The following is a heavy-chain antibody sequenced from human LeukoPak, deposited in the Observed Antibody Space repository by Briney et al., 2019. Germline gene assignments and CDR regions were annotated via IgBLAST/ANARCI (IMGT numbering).Heavy chain of an antibody. D-gene: IGHD3-22*01. J-gene: IGHJ6*02. V-gene: IGHV4-30-4*08. Sequence: DYFMSWIRQPPGKGLEWIGYIYYSGNTYYNPSLKSRVTISIDTSKKQFSLKLSSVTAADTAVYYCARAFFDSSGYYYYYGMDVWGQGTTVTVSS. CDR2: IYYSGNT. CDR1: DYF. CDR3: ARAFFDSSGYYYYYGMDV.